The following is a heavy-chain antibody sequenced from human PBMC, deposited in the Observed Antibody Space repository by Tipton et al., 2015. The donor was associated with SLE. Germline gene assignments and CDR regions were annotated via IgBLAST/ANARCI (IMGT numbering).Heavy chain of an antibody. D-gene: IGHD3-3*01. V-gene: IGHV4-59*12. CDR1: GGSISFDY. CDR2: VYYSGSS. CDR3: ARRTIFGPPRYDS. Sequence: TLSLTCTVSGGSISFDYWSWIRQPPGKGLELIGSVYYSGSSNLYNPSLKSRVIMSVDTSKNQFSLNLSSVTAADTAVYYCARRTIFGPPRYDSWGQGTLVTVSS. J-gene: IGHJ5*01.